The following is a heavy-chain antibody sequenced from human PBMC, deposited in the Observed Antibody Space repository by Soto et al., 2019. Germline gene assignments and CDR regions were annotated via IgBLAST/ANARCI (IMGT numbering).Heavy chain of an antibody. J-gene: IGHJ4*02. Sequence: ASVKVSCKASGYIFTSYDINWVRQATGQGLEWMAWMNPNSGNTGYAQKFQGRITMTRNTSISTAYMGLSSLRDEDTAVYYCARADYDTSGYYFDYWGQGALVTVS. CDR3: ARADYDTSGYYFDY. CDR1: GYIFTSYD. CDR2: MNPNSGNT. V-gene: IGHV1-8*01. D-gene: IGHD3-22*01.